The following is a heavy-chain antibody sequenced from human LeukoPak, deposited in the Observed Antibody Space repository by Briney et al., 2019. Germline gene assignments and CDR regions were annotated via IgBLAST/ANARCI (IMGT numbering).Heavy chain of an antibody. CDR2: IIPIFGTA. CDR3: ARTHDYGDYPAFDY. CDR1: GGTFSSYA. V-gene: IGHV1-69*05. Sequence: SVKASCKASGGTFSSYAISWVRQAPGQGLEWMGRIIPIFGTANYAQKFQGRVTITTDESTSTAYMELSSLRSEDTAVYYCARTHDYGDYPAFDYWGQGTLVTVSS. J-gene: IGHJ4*02. D-gene: IGHD4-17*01.